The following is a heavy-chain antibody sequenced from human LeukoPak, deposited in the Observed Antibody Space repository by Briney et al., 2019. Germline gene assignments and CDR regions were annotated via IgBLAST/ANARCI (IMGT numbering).Heavy chain of an antibody. CDR2: IWYDGSNK. V-gene: IGHV3-33*01. J-gene: IGHJ4*02. Sequence: GGSLRLSCAASGFTFTSYGMHWVRQAPGKGLEWVAVIWYDGSNKYYADSVKGRFIISRDNSKNTLYLQMNSLRAEDTAVYYCARDMGLSLSYWGQGTLVAVSS. D-gene: IGHD3-16*02. CDR3: ARDMGLSLSY. CDR1: GFTFTSYG.